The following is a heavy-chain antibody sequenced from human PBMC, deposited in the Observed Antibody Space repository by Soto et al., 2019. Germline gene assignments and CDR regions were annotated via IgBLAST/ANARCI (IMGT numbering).Heavy chain of an antibody. J-gene: IGHJ4*02. D-gene: IGHD4-17*01. Sequence: PGGSLRLSCAASGFAFSSYAMSWFRQAPGKGLEWVSAISGSGGSTYYADSVKGRFTISRDNSKNTLYLQMNSLRAEDTAVYYCAKDHAMTTVTPTVGYWGQGTLVTVSS. CDR1: GFAFSSYA. CDR3: AKDHAMTTVTPTVGY. CDR2: ISGSGGST. V-gene: IGHV3-23*01.